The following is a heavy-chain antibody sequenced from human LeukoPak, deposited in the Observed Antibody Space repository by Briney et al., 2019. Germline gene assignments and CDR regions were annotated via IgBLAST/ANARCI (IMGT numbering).Heavy chain of an antibody. CDR2: IYYSGNT. J-gene: IGHJ4*02. V-gene: IGHV4-39*01. CDR1: GGSISSSSYY. D-gene: IGHD3/OR15-3a*01. CDR3: ATWTRLKNLDY. Sequence: PSETLSLTCTVSGGSISSSSYYWGWIRQPPGKGLEWIGTIYYSGNTYYNPSLKSRVTISVDTSKNQFSLKLSSVTAADTAMYYCATWTRLKNLDYWGQGTLVNVSS.